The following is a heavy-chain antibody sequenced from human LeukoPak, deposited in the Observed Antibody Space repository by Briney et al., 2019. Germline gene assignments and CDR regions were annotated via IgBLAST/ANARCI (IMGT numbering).Heavy chain of an antibody. CDR1: GYTFTSNY. J-gene: IGHJ6*02. CDR2: INPSVGST. Sequence: SVKVSCTASGYTFTSNYMHWVRHAPGQGLEWMGIINPSVGSTSYAQKFQGRVTMTSDTSTSTVYMELSSLRSEDTAVYYCARTDSSGWSPLVSYYYYGMDVWGQGTTVTVSS. D-gene: IGHD6-19*01. V-gene: IGHV1-46*01. CDR3: ARTDSSGWSPLVSYYYYGMDV.